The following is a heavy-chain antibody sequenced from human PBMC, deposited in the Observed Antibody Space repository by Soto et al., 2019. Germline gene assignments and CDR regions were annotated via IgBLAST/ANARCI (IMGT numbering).Heavy chain of an antibody. CDR2: IKQDGSEQ. V-gene: IGHV3-7*01. Sequence: EVLLVESGGGLVQPGGSLRLSCVASGFTFNNYWMSWVRQAPGKGLECVANIKQDGSEQCHVDSIKGRFTISRDNAKNSLFLQMNSLRAEDTAVYYCARSGQWLDSYHDAFDIWGQGTMVTVSS. CDR3: ARSGQWLDSYHDAFDI. CDR1: GFTFNNYW. D-gene: IGHD6-19*01. J-gene: IGHJ3*02.